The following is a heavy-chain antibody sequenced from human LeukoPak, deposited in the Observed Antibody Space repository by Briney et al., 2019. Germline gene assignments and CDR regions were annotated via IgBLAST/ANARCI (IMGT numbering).Heavy chain of an antibody. CDR3: AKDGSTGTGGPNWFDP. Sequence: QPGGSLRLSCAASGFTFDDYAMHWVRQAPGKGLEWVSGISWNSGSIGYADSVKGRFTISRDNAKNSLYLQMNSLRAEDTALYYCAKDGSTGTGGPNWFDPWGQGTLVTVSS. V-gene: IGHV3-9*01. J-gene: IGHJ5*02. D-gene: IGHD1-1*01. CDR1: GFTFDDYA. CDR2: ISWNSGSI.